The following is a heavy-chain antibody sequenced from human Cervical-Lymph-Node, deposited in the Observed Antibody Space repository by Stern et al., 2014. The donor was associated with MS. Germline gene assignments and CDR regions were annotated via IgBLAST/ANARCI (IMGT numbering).Heavy chain of an antibody. CDR1: GFSLSTSGEG. CDR2: SYWDDDK. Sequence: QVTLKESGPTLVKPTQTLSLTCTFSGFSLSTSGEGVGWIRQPPGKALEWLALSYWDDDKRYSPSLKSRLTITKDTSKNQVVLTMTNMDPVDTATYYCAHRGPVYCFDTKGGFDSWGQGTLVTVSS. D-gene: IGHD3-22*01. V-gene: IGHV2-5*02. CDR3: AHRGPVYCFDTKGGFDS. J-gene: IGHJ4*02.